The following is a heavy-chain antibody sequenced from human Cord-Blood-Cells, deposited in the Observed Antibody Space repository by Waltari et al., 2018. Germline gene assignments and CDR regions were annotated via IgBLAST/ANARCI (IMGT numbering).Heavy chain of an antibody. D-gene: IGHD7-27*01. CDR3: AKDLGNYFDY. CDR1: GFTFSNYG. CDR2: IWYDGSNK. V-gene: IGHV3-30*18. Sequence: GESGGGVVQPGRSLRLSCAASGFTFSNYGMHWVRQAPGKGLEWVAVIWYDGSNKYYADSVKGRFTISIDNSKNTLYLQMNSLRAEDTAMYYCAKDLGNYFDYWGQGTLVTVSS. J-gene: IGHJ4*02.